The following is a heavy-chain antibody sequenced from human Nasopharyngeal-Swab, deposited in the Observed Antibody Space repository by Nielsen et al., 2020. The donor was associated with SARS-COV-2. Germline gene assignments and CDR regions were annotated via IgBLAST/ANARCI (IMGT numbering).Heavy chain of an antibody. CDR3: ARGRVLLWFGEFPYYFDY. CDR2: INHSGST. V-gene: IGHV4-34*01. Sequence: GSLRLSCAVYGGSFSGYYWSWIRQPPGKGLEWIGEINHSGSTNYNPSLKSRVTISVDTSKNQFSLKLSSVTAADTAVYYCARGRVLLWFGEFPYYFDYWGQGTLVTVSS. J-gene: IGHJ4*02. CDR1: GGSFSGYY. D-gene: IGHD3-10*01.